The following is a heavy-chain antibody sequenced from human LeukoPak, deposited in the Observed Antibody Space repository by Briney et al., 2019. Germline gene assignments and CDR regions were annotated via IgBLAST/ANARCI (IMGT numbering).Heavy chain of an antibody. J-gene: IGHJ4*02. CDR1: GYTFTSYG. Sequence: ASVKVSCKASGYTFTSYGISWVRQAPGQGLEWMGWISAYNGNTNYAQKLQGRVTMTTDTSTSTAYMELRSLRSDDTAVYYCARDWSGDIVAATAFDYWGQGTLVTVFS. CDR3: ARDWSGDIVAATAFDY. D-gene: IGHD6-13*01. V-gene: IGHV1-18*04. CDR2: ISAYNGNT.